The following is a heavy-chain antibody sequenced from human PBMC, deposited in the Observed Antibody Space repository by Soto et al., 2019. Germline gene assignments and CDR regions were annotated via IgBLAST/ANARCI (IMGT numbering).Heavy chain of an antibody. CDR3: ARGGYDILTGPVYRMDV. V-gene: IGHV1-69*06. CDR2: IIPIFGTA. J-gene: IGHJ6*02. Sequence: SVKVSCKASGGTFSSYAISWVRQAPGQGLEWMGGIIPIFGTANYAQKFQGRVTITADKSTSTAYMELSSLRSEDTAVYYCARGGYDILTGPVYRMDVWGQGTTVTVSS. CDR1: GGTFSSYA. D-gene: IGHD3-9*01.